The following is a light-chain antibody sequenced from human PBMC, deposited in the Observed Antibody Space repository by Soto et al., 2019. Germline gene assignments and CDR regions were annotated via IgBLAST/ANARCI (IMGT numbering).Light chain of an antibody. Sequence: QSALTQPAAVSGSPGQSITISCSGTSGDVGANNYVSWYQQHPGKAPKLMIYDVSNRPSGVSNRFSGSKSGNTASLTISGLQAEDGADYYCSSYSITNSGVFGGGTKLTVL. CDR2: DVS. CDR1: SGDVGANNY. J-gene: IGLJ2*01. V-gene: IGLV2-14*01. CDR3: SSYSITNSGV.